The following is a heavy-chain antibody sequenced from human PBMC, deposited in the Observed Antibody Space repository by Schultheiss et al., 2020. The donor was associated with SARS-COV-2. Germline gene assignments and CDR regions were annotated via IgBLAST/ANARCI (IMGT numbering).Heavy chain of an antibody. V-gene: IGHV3-30*15. CDR3: ARAKGRDGYNYDY. J-gene: IGHJ4*02. Sequence: GGSLRLSCAASGFTFSSYAMHWVRQAPGKGLEWVAVISYDGSNKYYADSVKGRFTISRDNSKNTLYLQMGSLRAEDMAVYYCARAKGRDGYNYDYWGQGTLVTVSS. CDR1: GFTFSSYA. D-gene: IGHD5-24*01. CDR2: ISYDGSNK.